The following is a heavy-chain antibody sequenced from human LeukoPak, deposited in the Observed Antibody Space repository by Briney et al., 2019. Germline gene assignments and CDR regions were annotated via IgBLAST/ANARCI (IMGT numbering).Heavy chain of an antibody. CDR3: ARDGYCSSTGCSAYFFDS. D-gene: IGHD2-2*03. Sequence: GGSLRLSCAASGFTFSSYAMHWVRQAPGKWLHWVAVISYDGSNKYYADSVKGRFTISRDNSKDTLYLQLNSLRPEDTALYYCARDGYCSSTGCSAYFFDSWGQGTLVTVSS. V-gene: IGHV3-30-3*01. CDR1: GFTFSSYA. CDR2: ISYDGSNK. J-gene: IGHJ4*02.